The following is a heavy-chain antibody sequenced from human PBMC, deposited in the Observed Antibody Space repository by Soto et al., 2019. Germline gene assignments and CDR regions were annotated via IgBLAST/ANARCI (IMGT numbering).Heavy chain of an antibody. V-gene: IGHV3-23*01. CDR1: GFTFSSYA. Sequence: PGGSLRLSCAASGFTFSSYAMSWVRQAPGKGLEWVSAISGSGGSTYYADSVKSRFTISRDNSKNTLYLQMNSLRAEDTAVYYCAKGYKVVVETSFDKMATSRHYYYYYGMDVWGQGTTVTV. CDR3: AKGYKVVVETSFDKMATSRHYYYYYGMDV. J-gene: IGHJ6*02. D-gene: IGHD2-15*01. CDR2: ISGSGGST.